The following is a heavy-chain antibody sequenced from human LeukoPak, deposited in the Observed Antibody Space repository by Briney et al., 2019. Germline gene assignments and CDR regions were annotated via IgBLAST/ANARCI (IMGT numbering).Heavy chain of an antibody. CDR1: GGTFSSYA. D-gene: IGHD3-10*01. J-gene: IGHJ4*02. V-gene: IGHV1-69*01. Sequence: SVKVSCKASGGTFSSYAISWVRQAPGQGLEWMGGTIPIFGTANYAQKFQGRVTITADESTSTAYMELSSLRSEDTAVYYCARGPFTMVRGVITPYYFDYWGQGTLVTVSS. CDR3: ARGPFTMVRGVITPYYFDY. CDR2: TIPIFGTA.